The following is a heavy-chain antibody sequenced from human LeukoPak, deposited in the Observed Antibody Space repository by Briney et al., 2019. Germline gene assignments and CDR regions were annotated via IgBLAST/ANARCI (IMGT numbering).Heavy chain of an antibody. CDR3: ARDGELTGDKAFDY. CDR1: GYTFTGYY. V-gene: IGHV1-2*02. Sequence: GASVKLSCKASGYTFTGYYMNWVRQAPGQGLEWMGWINPNSGGTNYAQKFQGRATMTRDMSISTAYMELSRLRSDDTAVYYCARDGELTGDKAFDYWGQGTLVTVSS. CDR2: INPNSGGT. D-gene: IGHD7-27*01. J-gene: IGHJ4*02.